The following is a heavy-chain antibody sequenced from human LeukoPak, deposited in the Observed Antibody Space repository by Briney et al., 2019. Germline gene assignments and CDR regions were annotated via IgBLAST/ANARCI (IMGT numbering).Heavy chain of an antibody. Sequence: SETLSLTCTVSGGSISSYYWSWIRQPPGKGLEWIGYIYYSGSTNYNPSLRSRVTISVDTSKNQFSLKLSSVTAADTAVYYCARMGSRYSSSPPDYYYYYYGMDVWGQGTTVTVSS. D-gene: IGHD6-13*01. CDR3: ARMGSRYSSSPPDYYYYYYGMDV. V-gene: IGHV4-59*08. CDR2: IYYSGST. CDR1: GGSISSYY. J-gene: IGHJ6*02.